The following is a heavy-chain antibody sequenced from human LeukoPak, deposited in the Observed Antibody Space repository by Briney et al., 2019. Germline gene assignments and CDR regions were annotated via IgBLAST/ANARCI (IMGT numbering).Heavy chain of an antibody. CDR3: ARGIAAAGTTYYYYGMDV. CDR2: INHRGST. J-gene: IGHJ6*02. CDR1: GGSFSGYY. Sequence: SETLSLTCAVYGGSFSGYYWSWIRQPPGKGLEWIGEINHRGSTTYSPSLKSRVTISADTSRNQFSLNLSSVTAADTAVYYCARGIAAAGTTYYYYGMDVWGQGTTVTVSS. D-gene: IGHD6-13*01. V-gene: IGHV4-34*01.